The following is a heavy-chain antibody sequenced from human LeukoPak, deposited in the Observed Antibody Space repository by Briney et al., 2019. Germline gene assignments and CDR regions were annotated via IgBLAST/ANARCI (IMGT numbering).Heavy chain of an antibody. D-gene: IGHD1-26*01. CDR1: GYSISSGYH. J-gene: IGHJ4*02. CDR2: IYHSGST. CDR3: ARPRWELPHAYYFDY. V-gene: IGHV4-38-2*01. Sequence: SETLSLTCAVSGYSISSGYHWGWIRQPPGKGLEWIGSIYHSGSTYYNPSLKSRVTISVDTSKNQFSLKLSSVTAADTAVYYCARPRWELPHAYYFDYWGQGTLVTVSS.